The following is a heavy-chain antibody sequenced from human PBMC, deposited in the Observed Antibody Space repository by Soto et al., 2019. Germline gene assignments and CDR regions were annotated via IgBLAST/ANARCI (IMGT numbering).Heavy chain of an antibody. D-gene: IGHD3-10*01. CDR1: GGSISSGGYS. CDR3: ARAPRGNYGYPSYFDY. Sequence: PSETLSLTCAVSGGSISSGGYSWSWIRQPPGKGLEWIGYIYHSGGTYYNPSLKSRVTISVDRSKNQFSLKLSSVTAADTAVYYCARAPRGNYGYPSYFDYWGQGTLVXVSS. V-gene: IGHV4-30-2*01. CDR2: IYHSGGT. J-gene: IGHJ4*02.